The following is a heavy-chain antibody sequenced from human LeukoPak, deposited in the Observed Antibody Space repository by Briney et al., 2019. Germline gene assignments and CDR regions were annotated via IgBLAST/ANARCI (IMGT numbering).Heavy chain of an antibody. J-gene: IGHJ4*02. Sequence: SETLSLTCAVYGGSFSGYYWSWIRQPPGKGLEWIGEINHSRSTNYNPSLKSRVTISVDTSKNQFSLKLSSVTAADTAVYYCARSTVVTVAIFDYWGQGTLVTVSS. CDR2: INHSRST. V-gene: IGHV4-34*01. CDR3: ARSTVVTVAIFDY. D-gene: IGHD4-23*01. CDR1: GGSFSGYY.